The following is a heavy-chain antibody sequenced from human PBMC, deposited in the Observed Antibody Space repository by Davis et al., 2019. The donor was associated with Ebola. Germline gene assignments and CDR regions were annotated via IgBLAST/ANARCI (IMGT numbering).Heavy chain of an antibody. CDR3: ARVNWGAGKAFDI. CDR2: TYYYRSKWYI. Sequence: HSQTLSLTCAISGDSVSGNNGAWNWIRQSPSRGLEWLGRTYYYRSKWYIDYAESVRGRIIINPDTSKNQFSLQLSSVTPEDTAVYYCARVNWGAGKAFDIWGQGSMVTVSS. V-gene: IGHV6-1*01. D-gene: IGHD7-27*01. CDR1: GDSVSGNNGA. J-gene: IGHJ3*02.